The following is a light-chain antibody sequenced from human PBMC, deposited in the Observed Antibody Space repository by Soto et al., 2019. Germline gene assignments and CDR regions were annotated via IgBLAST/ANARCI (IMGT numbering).Light chain of an antibody. CDR2: GAS. Sequence: DIQMTQSPSSLSASVGDRVTITCRASQDIRHYLAWYQQKPGKVPRLLIFGASTLRSGVTSRFSGSGSGTDFNLTISSLQPGDVATYYCQKYNIAPWTFGQGTKV. CDR3: QKYNIAPWT. J-gene: IGKJ1*01. V-gene: IGKV1-27*01. CDR1: QDIRHY.